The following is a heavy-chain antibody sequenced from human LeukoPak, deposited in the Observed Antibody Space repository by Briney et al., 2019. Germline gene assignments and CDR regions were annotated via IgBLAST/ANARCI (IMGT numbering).Heavy chain of an antibody. CDR3: ANVPQPLTYYDFWSGPEGAFDI. D-gene: IGHD3-3*01. CDR2: INRDGANT. J-gene: IGHJ3*02. Sequence: GGSLRLSCAASGFTFRNYWMHWVRQTPGKGLVWVSRINRDGANTNYADSMKGRFTISRDNGKNTLYLQMNSLRAEDTAVYYCANVPQPLTYYDFWSGPEGAFDIWGQGTMVTVSS. CDR1: GFTFRNYW. V-gene: IGHV3-74*01.